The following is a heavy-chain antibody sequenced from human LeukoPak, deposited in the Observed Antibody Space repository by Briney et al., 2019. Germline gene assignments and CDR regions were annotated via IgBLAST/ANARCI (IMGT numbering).Heavy chain of an antibody. CDR1: GYSFTSYW. CDR3: ARPRDIKNGHFAY. D-gene: IGHD2-15*01. CDR2: IYPGDSDT. J-gene: IGHJ4*02. Sequence: GESLKISCKGSGYSFTSYWIGWVRQMHGKGLEWMGIIYPGDSDTRYSPSFQGQVTISADKSISTAYLQWSSLKASDTAMYYCARPRDIKNGHFAYWGQGTLVTVSS. V-gene: IGHV5-51*01.